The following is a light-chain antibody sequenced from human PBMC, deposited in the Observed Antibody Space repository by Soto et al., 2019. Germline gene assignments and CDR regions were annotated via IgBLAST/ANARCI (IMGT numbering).Light chain of an antibody. V-gene: IGLV2-11*01. CDR1: SSDVGGYNF. Sequence: QSALTQPRSVSGSPGQSVTISCTGTSSDVGGYNFVSWYQQHPGKAPKLMIYDVSKMPSGVPDRFSGSKSGNTASLTISGLQAEYDAEYYCCSYAGRYTWVFGTGTKLTVL. CDR3: CSYAGRYTWV. J-gene: IGLJ1*01. CDR2: DVS.